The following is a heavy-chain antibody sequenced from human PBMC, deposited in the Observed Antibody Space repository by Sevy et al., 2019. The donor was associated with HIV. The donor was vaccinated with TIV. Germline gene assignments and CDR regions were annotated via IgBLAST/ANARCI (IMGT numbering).Heavy chain of an antibody. CDR1: GFTFSNNA. CDR2: ISGINNGT. Sequence: GGCLRLSCAVSGFTFSNNAMSWVRQAPGKGLEWVSTISGINNGTYYADSVKGRFTISRDNSKNTLYLHMNRLRAEDTAVYYCAKRWGSGYWGQGTLVTVSS. J-gene: IGHJ4*02. V-gene: IGHV3-23*01. D-gene: IGHD3-10*01. CDR3: AKRWGSGY.